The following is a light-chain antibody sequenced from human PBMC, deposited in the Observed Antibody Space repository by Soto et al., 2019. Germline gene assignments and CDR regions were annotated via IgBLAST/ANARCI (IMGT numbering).Light chain of an antibody. CDR2: GSS. CDR1: QSISSSY. J-gene: IGKJ2*01. Sequence: EIVLTQFPGTLSLSPGERAAFSCRASQSISSSYLTWYQQRRGQAPKLRIDGSSSRTARVPDRFSGSGSGSFYTMSISRLEPEVFAVYYCQYTLSYPQYTFGQGTKLEIK. CDR3: QYTLSYPQYT. V-gene: IGKV3-20*01.